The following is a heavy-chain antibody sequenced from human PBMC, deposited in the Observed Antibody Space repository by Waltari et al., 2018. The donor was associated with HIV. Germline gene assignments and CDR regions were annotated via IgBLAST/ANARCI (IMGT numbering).Heavy chain of an antibody. CDR1: GGPISSSSYY. D-gene: IGHD3-10*01. CDR2: IYYSGST. V-gene: IGHV4-39*07. Sequence: QLQLQESGPGLVKPSETLSLTCPVPGGPISSSSYYWGWIRQPPGKGLEWIGSIYYSGSTYYNPSLKSRVTISVDTSKNQFSLKLSSVTAADTAVYYCARVSYGSGGLDYWGQGTLVTVSS. J-gene: IGHJ4*02. CDR3: ARVSYGSGGLDY.